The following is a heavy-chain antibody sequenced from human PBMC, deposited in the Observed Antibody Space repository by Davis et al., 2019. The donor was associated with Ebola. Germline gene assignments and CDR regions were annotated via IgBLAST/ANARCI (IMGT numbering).Heavy chain of an antibody. CDR3: ARGDGPL. D-gene: IGHD4-17*01. J-gene: IGHJ4*02. Sequence: PSETLSLTCAVYGGSFSGYYWSWIRQPPGKGLEWIGEINHSGSTNYNPSLKSRVTISVDTSKNQFSLKLSSVTAADTAVYYCARGDGPLWGQGTLVTVSS. V-gene: IGHV4-34*01. CDR1: GGSFSGYY. CDR2: INHSGST.